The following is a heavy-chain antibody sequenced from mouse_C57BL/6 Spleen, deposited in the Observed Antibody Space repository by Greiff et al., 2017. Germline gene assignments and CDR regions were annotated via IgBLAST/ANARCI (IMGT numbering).Heavy chain of an antibody. D-gene: IGHD1-1*01. V-gene: IGHV1-64*01. Sequence: QVQLQQSGAELVKPGASVKLSCKASGYTFTSYWMHWVKQRPGQGLEWIGMIHPNSGSTNYNEKFKSKATLTVDKSSSTAYMQLSSLTSEDSAVYYCVPSITTVVSMDYWGQGTSVTVSS. J-gene: IGHJ4*01. CDR3: VPSITTVVSMDY. CDR1: GYTFTSYW. CDR2: IHPNSGST.